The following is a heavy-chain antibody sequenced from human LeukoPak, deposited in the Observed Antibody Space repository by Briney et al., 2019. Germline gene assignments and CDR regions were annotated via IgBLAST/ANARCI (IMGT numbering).Heavy chain of an antibody. Sequence: SETLSLTCTVSGGSISSYYWSWIRQPPGKGLEWIRYIYYSGSTNYNPSLKSRVTISVDTSKNQFSLKLSSVTAADTAVYYCARDVYYGSGSPYWGQGTLVTVSS. CDR3: ARDVYYGSGSPY. J-gene: IGHJ4*02. CDR2: IYYSGST. D-gene: IGHD3-10*01. CDR1: GGSISSYY. V-gene: IGHV4-59*01.